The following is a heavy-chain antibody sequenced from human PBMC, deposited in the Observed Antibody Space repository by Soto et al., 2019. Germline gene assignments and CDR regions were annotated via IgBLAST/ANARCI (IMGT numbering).Heavy chain of an antibody. D-gene: IGHD2-2*01. Sequence: SGPTLVNPTQTLTLTCTFSGFSLSTRGVGVGWIRQPPGKALEWLALIYWDDDKRYSPSLKSRLTITKDTSKNQVVLTMTNMEPVDTATYYCSRFYGGHDQLAYRAQGTLVTVSS. CDR2: IYWDDDK. CDR1: GFSLSTRGVG. J-gene: IGHJ4*02. CDR3: SRFYGGHDQLAY. V-gene: IGHV2-5*02.